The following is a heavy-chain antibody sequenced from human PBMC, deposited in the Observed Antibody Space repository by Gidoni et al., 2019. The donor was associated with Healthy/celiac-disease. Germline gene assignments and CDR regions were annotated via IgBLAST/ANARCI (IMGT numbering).Heavy chain of an antibody. CDR1: GFTFSDYY. J-gene: IGHJ4*02. CDR2: ISSSSSYT. CDR3: ASGRGWLQFMPDY. V-gene: IGHV3-11*06. D-gene: IGHD5-12*01. Sequence: QVQLVESGGGLVKPGGSLRLSCAASGFTFSDYYMSWIRQAPGKGREWVSYISSSSSYTNYADAVKGRFTISRDNAKNSLYLQMNSLRAEDTAVYYCASGRGWLQFMPDYWGQGTLVTVSS.